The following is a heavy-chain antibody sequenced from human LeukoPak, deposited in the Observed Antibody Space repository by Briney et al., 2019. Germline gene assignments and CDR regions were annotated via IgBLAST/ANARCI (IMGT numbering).Heavy chain of an antibody. D-gene: IGHD1-26*01. CDR3: ARDPTSSWETAFDI. J-gene: IGHJ3*02. Sequence: PGGCLRLSCAASGFTFSSYSMNWVRQAPGKGLEWVSSISSGTSYIYYADSVKGRFTISRDNAKNSLYLQMNSLRAEDTAVYYCARDPTSSWETAFDIWGQGTMVTVSS. CDR2: ISSGTSYI. V-gene: IGHV3-21*01. CDR1: GFTFSSYS.